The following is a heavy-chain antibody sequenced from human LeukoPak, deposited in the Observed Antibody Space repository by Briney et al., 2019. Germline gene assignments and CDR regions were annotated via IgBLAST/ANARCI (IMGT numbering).Heavy chain of an antibody. CDR3: ARGFYSPHY. D-gene: IGHD4-11*01. J-gene: IGHJ4*02. CDR1: GGSISDYY. V-gene: IGHV4-4*07. CDR2: IYSTGSA. Sequence: SETLSLTCTVSGGSISDYYWTWIRQPAGKGLEWIGRIYSTGSANYNPSLKSRVTMSVDTSKNHFSLRLTSVTAADTAVYYCARGFYSPHYWGQGTLVSVSS.